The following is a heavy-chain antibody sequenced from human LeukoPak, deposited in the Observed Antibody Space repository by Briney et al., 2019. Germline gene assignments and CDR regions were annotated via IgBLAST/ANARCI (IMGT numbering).Heavy chain of an antibody. D-gene: IGHD3-3*01. Sequence: PGGSLRLSCAASGFTFSSYAMHWVRQAPGKGLEWVAVISYDGSNKYYADSVKGRFTISRDNSKNTLYLQMNSLRAEDTAVYYCAREYRRPGYYDFWSGIGYYFDYWGQGTLVTVSS. CDR1: GFTFSSYA. CDR2: ISYDGSNK. V-gene: IGHV3-30-3*01. J-gene: IGHJ4*02. CDR3: AREYRRPGYYDFWSGIGYYFDY.